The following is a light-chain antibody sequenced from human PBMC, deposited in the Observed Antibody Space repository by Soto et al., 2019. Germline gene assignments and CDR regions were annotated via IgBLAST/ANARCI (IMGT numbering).Light chain of an antibody. CDR1: QSIRSN. CDR2: DAS. V-gene: IGKV3-11*01. CDR3: QQRSNWPPWT. Sequence: EVVMTQSPATLSVSPGERATLSCRASQSIRSNLAWYQQKPGQAPRLLIYDASNRATDIPARFSGSGSGTDFTLTISSLEPEDFAVYFCQQRSNWPPWTFGQGTKVDIK. J-gene: IGKJ1*01.